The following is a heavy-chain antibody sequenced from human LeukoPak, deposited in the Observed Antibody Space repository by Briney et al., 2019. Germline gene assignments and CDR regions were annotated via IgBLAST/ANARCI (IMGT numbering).Heavy chain of an antibody. Sequence: PGGSLRLSCVASGFTFSSYAMNWVRQAQGKGLEWVSSLSGSGSSTYYGDSVKGRFTISRDNSKNTPYLQMNSLRAEDTAVYYCAKGDVLVTSASQYWGQGTLVTVSS. CDR1: GFTFSSYA. V-gene: IGHV3-23*01. CDR2: LSGSGSST. CDR3: AKGDVLVTSASQY. D-gene: IGHD5-18*01. J-gene: IGHJ4*02.